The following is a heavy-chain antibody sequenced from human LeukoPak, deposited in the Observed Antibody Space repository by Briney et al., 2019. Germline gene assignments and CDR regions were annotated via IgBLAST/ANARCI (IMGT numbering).Heavy chain of an antibody. CDR2: ICTSGSYI. CDR1: GFTFSSYS. V-gene: IGHV3-21*01. Sequence: GGSLTLSCAASGFTFSSYSMNWVRQAPGKGLEWVSYICTSGSYIYYSDTVKGRFTMSRDNAKNSLYLQMNGLRAEDTAVYYCARDARGHHAFDIWGQGTMVTVSS. CDR3: ARDARGHHAFDI. D-gene: IGHD3-16*01. J-gene: IGHJ3*02.